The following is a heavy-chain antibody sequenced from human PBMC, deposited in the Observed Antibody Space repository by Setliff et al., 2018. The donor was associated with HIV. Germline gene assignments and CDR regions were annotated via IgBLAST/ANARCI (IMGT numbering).Heavy chain of an antibody. J-gene: IGHJ5*02. D-gene: IGHD3-16*01. CDR2: INTDGSST. CDR1: GFSFSSYW. V-gene: IGHV3-74*01. CDR3: AIDFPASAFYLSDAFLTNS. Sequence: GGSLRLSCAASGFSFSSYWMHWVRQAPGKGLVWVSRINTDGSSTSYADSAKGRFTISRDDSRNTLYLHMNNLRVDDTATYYCAIDFPASAFYLSDAFLTNSWGQGTLVTVSS.